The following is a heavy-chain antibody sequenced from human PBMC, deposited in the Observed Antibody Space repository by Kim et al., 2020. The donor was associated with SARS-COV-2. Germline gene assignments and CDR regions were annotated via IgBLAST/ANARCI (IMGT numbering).Heavy chain of an antibody. D-gene: IGHD2-15*01. J-gene: IGHJ6*02. V-gene: IGHV3-23*01. Sequence: GGSLRLSCAASGFTFSSYAMSWVRQAPGKGLEWVSAISGSGGSTYYADSVKGRFTISRDNSKNTLYLQMNSLRAEDTAVYYCAKGPQCYFCHYYYGMDVWGQGTTVTVSS. CDR1: GFTFSSYA. CDR3: AKGPQCYFCHYYYGMDV. CDR2: ISGSGGST.